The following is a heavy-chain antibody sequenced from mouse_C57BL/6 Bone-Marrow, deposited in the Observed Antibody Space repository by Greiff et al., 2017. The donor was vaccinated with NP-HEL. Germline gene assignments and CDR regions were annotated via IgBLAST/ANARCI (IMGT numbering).Heavy chain of an antibody. J-gene: IGHJ3*01. CDR3: ARYYYSNSFAY. Sequence: QVQLQQSGPELVKPGASVKISCKASGYAFSSSWMNWVKQRPGKGLEWIGRIYPGDGDTNYNGKFKGKATLTADKSSSTAYMQLSSLTSEDSAVYFCARYYYSNSFAYWGQGTLVTVSA. D-gene: IGHD2-5*01. V-gene: IGHV1-82*01. CDR2: IYPGDGDT. CDR1: GYAFSSSW.